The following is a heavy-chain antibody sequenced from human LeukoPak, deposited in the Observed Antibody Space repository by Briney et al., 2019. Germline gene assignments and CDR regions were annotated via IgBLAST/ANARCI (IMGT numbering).Heavy chain of an antibody. CDR3: AREGVVTDAFDI. V-gene: IGHV3-23*01. Sequence: GGSLRLSCAASGFTFSSYSMNWVRQAPGKGLEWVSAISVSGNTYHADSVKGRFTISRDSSKNTLYLQMNSLRAEDTAVYYCAREGVVTDAFDIWGQGTMVTVSS. CDR1: GFTFSSYS. J-gene: IGHJ3*02. D-gene: IGHD3-3*01. CDR2: ISVSGNT.